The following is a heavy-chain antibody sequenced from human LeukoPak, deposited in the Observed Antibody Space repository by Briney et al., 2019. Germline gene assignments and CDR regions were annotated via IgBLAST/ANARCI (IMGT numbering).Heavy chain of an antibody. Sequence: GGSLRLSCAASGFTFSSYSMNWVRQAPGKGLEWVSYISSSSSTIYYADSVKGRFTISRDNAKNSLYLQMNSLRAEDTAVYYCARVGGSSVGRVLDYWGQGTLVTVSS. V-gene: IGHV3-48*01. J-gene: IGHJ4*02. CDR1: GFTFSSYS. CDR2: ISSSSSTI. CDR3: ARVGGSSVGRVLDY. D-gene: IGHD6-13*01.